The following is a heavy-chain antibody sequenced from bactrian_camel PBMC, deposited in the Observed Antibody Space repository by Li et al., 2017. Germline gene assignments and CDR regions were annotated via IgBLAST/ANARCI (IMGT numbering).Heavy chain of an antibody. Sequence: VQLVESGGGLVQSGGSLTLSCAVSGFPFRRATISWIRQRPGKELEWVSTIRGNTDTTRYADSVEGRFTTFRDETKDTLYLQLNDLRIEDTAMYYCTTNIVVMTPRGQGTQVTVS. CDR1: GFPFRRAT. D-gene: IGHD1*01. CDR2: IRGNTDTT. J-gene: IGHJ4*01. V-gene: IGHV3S42*01. CDR3: TTNIVVMTP.